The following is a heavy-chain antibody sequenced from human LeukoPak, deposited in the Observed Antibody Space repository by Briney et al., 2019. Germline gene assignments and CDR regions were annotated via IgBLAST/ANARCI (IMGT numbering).Heavy chain of an antibody. CDR2: ISSSGSSI. Sequence: GGSLRLSCAASGFTFSSYNMNWVRQAPGKGLEWVSSISSSGSSIYYADSVKGRFTTSRDNAENSLYLQMNSLRAEDTAVYYCARDRLAVAGTPSYFDYWGQGTLVTVSS. D-gene: IGHD6-19*01. CDR1: GFTFSSYN. CDR3: ARDRLAVAGTPSYFDY. J-gene: IGHJ4*02. V-gene: IGHV3-21*01.